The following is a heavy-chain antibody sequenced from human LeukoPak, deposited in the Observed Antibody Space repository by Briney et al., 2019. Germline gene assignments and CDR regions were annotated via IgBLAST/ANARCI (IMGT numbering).Heavy chain of an antibody. CDR2: IFHNGNT. CDR3: ARIEDVTRGYNHAYYFDY. J-gene: IGHJ4*02. Sequence: SETLSLTCTVSGGSISGYYWGWIRQPPGKGLEWIGNIFHNGNTYYNPSLKSRVTMSIDTSKKQFSLKLRTATAADTAVYYCARIEDVTRGYNHAYYFDYWGQGTLVTVSS. V-gene: IGHV4-59*04. CDR1: GGSISGYY. D-gene: IGHD5-18*01.